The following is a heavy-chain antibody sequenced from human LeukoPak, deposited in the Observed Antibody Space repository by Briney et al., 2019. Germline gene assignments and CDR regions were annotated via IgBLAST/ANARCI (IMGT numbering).Heavy chain of an antibody. Sequence: ASVRVSCKASGYSFTDYGVAWVRQAPGLGLQWVGWINPYNGNTKFTLSFQGRVTLTTDTSTDTAYMELRNLKSDDTAIYYCARGGLAGNWLGPWGQGTLVIVSS. V-gene: IGHV1-18*01. J-gene: IGHJ5*02. CDR1: GYSFTDYG. CDR3: ARGGLAGNWLGP. CDR2: INPYNGNT. D-gene: IGHD3-3*02.